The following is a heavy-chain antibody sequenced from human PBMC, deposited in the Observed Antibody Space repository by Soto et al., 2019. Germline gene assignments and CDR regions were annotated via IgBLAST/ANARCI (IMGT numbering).Heavy chain of an antibody. CDR1: GFNFDNSY. CDR3: SKNNVAPAFVGFEY. V-gene: IGHV3-53*01. D-gene: IGHD2-2*01. CDR2: LHSGGQT. Sequence: PGGSLRLSCAVSGFNFDNSYMSWVRQAPGKGLEWVSILHSGGQTYYTESVRGRFTISRDISKNTLDLQMNGLTADDTAVYYCSKNNVAPAFVGFEYWGQGTLVTVSS. J-gene: IGHJ4*02.